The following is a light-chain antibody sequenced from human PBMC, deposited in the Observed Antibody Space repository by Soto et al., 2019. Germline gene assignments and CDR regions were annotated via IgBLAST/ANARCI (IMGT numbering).Light chain of an antibody. V-gene: IGLV2-14*01. Sequence: QSALTQPASVSGSPGQSITISCTGTSSDVGGYNYVSWYQQHPGKAPKLMIYEVSNRPSGVSTRFSGSKSGNTASLTISGRQAEHEADYYCSSYTSSSTYVFGTGTKLTVL. J-gene: IGLJ1*01. CDR2: EVS. CDR1: SSDVGGYNY. CDR3: SSYTSSSTYV.